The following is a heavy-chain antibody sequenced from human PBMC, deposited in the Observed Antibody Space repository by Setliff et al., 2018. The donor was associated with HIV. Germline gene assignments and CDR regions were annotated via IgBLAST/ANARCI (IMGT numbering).Heavy chain of an antibody. CDR1: GFTFSSYA. J-gene: IGHJ4*02. CDR2: ISYDGSNK. CDR3: ARVAVGACN. Sequence: GASLTLSCAASGFTFSSYAMHWVRQAPGKGLEWVAVISYDGSNKYYADSVKGRFTISRDNSKNTLYLQMNSLRAEDTAVYYCARVAVGACNWGQGTLVTVSS. D-gene: IGHD1-26*01. V-gene: IGHV3-30-3*01.